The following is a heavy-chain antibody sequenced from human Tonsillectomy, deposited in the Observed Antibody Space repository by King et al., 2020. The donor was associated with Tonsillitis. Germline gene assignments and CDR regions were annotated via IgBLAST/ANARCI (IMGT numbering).Heavy chain of an antibody. CDR3: ARARYSNFAANYYYVDV. CDR1: GGSIRGGSFY. D-gene: IGHD4-11*01. J-gene: IGHJ6*03. V-gene: IGHV4-61*02. CDR2: MHTSGTT. Sequence: QLQESGPGLVKPSQTLSLSCTVSGGSIRGGSFYWTWIRQPAGKGLECIGRMHTSGTTTYSPSVRSRVTMSIDTSKSQFSLNLTPVTAADTAVYYCARARYSNFAANYYYVDVWGKGTTVTVSS.